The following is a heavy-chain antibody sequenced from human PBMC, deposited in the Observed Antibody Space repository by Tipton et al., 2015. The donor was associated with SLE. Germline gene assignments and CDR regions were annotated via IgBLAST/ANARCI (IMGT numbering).Heavy chain of an antibody. CDR1: GGSFSGYY. CDR3: AKYASGAMFEY. Sequence: TLSLTCAVYGGSFSGYYWSWTRQPPGKGLEWIGESNPSGITNYNPSLKSRVTISVDTSKNHFSLKMNSVTAADTAVYYCAKYASGAMFEYWGQGTLVTVSS. J-gene: IGHJ4*02. CDR2: SNPSGIT. D-gene: IGHD3-10*01. V-gene: IGHV4-34*01.